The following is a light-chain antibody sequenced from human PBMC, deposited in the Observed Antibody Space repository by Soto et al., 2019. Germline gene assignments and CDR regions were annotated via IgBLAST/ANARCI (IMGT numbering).Light chain of an antibody. J-gene: IGKJ1*01. Sequence: DIQMTPSPFSPAASVRDRGTHPFRASQSISSWLAWYQQKPGKAPKLLIYDVSSLESGVPSRFSGSGSETEFTLTISSLQPDDSATYYCQQSNTFWTFGQGTKVDIK. CDR3: QQSNTFWT. CDR1: QSISSW. CDR2: DVS. V-gene: IGKV1-5*01.